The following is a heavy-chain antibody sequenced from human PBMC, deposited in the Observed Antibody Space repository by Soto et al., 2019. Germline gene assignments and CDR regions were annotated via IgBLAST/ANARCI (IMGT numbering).Heavy chain of an antibody. V-gene: IGHV1-69*12. J-gene: IGHJ6*02. Sequence: QVQLVQSGAEVKKPGSSVKVSCKASGGTLSNYAISWVRQAPGQGLEWMGGIIPMFGTANYAQKFQGRVTITADXSXSXXYMELRSLRSEDTAVYYCAAHFHWGPYYSYYGMDVWGQGTTVTVSS. CDR2: IIPMFGTA. CDR1: GGTLSNYA. CDR3: AAHFHWGPYYSYYGMDV. D-gene: IGHD7-27*01.